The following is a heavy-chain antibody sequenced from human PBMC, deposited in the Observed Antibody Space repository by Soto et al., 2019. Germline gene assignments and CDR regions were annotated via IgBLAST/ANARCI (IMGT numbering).Heavy chain of an antibody. CDR2: THHSGYI. D-gene: IGHD3-9*01. Sequence: SETLSLTCTVSSAPITKYYWGWVRQAPGRGLEWIGFTHHSGYISYSPSLKSRVTMSVDKSKNQVSLKLTSVTAADTAVYYCARDLELGRYLFAFDIWGQGTMVTVSS. J-gene: IGHJ3*02. CDR3: ARDLELGRYLFAFDI. CDR1: SAPITKYY. V-gene: IGHV4-59*12.